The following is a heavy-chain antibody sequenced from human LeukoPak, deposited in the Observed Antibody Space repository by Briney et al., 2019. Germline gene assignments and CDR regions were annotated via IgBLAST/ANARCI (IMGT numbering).Heavy chain of an antibody. J-gene: IGHJ4*02. Sequence: GGSLRLSCRASRFSFSDYDMHWVRQAPGKGLEWVAVISSDGSRKHYGDSVKGRFTISRDNAKNSLYLQMNSLRAEDTAVYYCARDRIAARRGVDYWGQGTLVTVSS. CDR1: RFSFSDYD. V-gene: IGHV3-30*03. CDR2: ISSDGSRK. CDR3: ARDRIAARRGVDY. D-gene: IGHD6-6*01.